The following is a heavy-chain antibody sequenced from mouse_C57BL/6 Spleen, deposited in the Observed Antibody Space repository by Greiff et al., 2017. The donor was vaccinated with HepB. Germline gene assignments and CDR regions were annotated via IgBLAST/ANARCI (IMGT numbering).Heavy chain of an antibody. CDR1: GYTFTSYW. Sequence: QVQLQQPGAELVRPGSSVKLSCKASGYTFTSYWMDWVKQRPGQGLEWIGNIYPSDSETHYNQKFKDKATLTVDKSSSTAYMQLSSLTSEDSAVYYCARPSSGYDFDYWGQGTTLTVSS. CDR2: IYPSDSET. CDR3: ARPSSGYDFDY. D-gene: IGHD3-2*02. J-gene: IGHJ2*01. V-gene: IGHV1-61*01.